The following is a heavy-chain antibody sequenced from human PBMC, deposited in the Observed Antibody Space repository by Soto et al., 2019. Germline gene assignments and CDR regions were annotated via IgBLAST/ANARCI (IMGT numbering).Heavy chain of an antibody. CDR3: AREYCGGDCYSLVFDY. D-gene: IGHD2-21*02. Sequence: GGSLRLSCAASGFTFSSYAMHWVRQAPGKGLEWVAVISYDGSNKYYADSVKGRFTISRDNSKNTLYLQMNSLRAEDTAVYYCAREYCGGDCYSLVFDYWGQGTLVTVSS. CDR2: ISYDGSNK. J-gene: IGHJ4*02. V-gene: IGHV3-30-3*01. CDR1: GFTFSSYA.